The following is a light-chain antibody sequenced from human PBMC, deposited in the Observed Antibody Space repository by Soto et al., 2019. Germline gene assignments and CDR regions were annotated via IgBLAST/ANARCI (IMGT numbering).Light chain of an antibody. CDR1: QDISSY. Sequence: AIRMTQSPSSLSASTGDRVTLTCRASQDISSYLAWFQQKPGKAPKLLIYGASTLQGGVTSRFSGSGSGTEFTLTIRYLQSEDSATYYCQQYDSYPRTFGQGTKVEIK. J-gene: IGKJ1*01. V-gene: IGKV1-8*01. CDR2: GAS. CDR3: QQYDSYPRT.